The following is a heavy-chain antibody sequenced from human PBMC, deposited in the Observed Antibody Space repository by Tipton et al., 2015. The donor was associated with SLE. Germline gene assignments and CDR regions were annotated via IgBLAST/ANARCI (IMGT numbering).Heavy chain of an antibody. CDR2: IYYSGST. J-gene: IGHJ4*02. Sequence: TLSLTCNVSGGSISSNDYYWSWIRQHPGKGLEWIGYIYYSGSTYYNPSLKSRVTISVDTSKNQFSLKLSSVTAADTAVYYCARDERVRGVLGYWGQGTLVTVSS. V-gene: IGHV4-31*03. CDR1: GGSISSNDYY. CDR3: ARDERVRGVLGY. D-gene: IGHD3-10*01.